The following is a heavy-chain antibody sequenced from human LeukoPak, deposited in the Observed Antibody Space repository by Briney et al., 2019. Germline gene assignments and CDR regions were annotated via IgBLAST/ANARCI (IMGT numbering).Heavy chain of an antibody. D-gene: IGHD3-22*01. CDR3: ARLDTSGYYYYGMDV. CDR1: GCSFTSYW. J-gene: IGHJ6*02. CDR2: IYPGDSDP. Sequence: GESLKISCKGSGCSFTSYWIGWVRQMPGKGLEWMGIIYPGDSDPRYSPSFRGQVIISADKSISTAYLQWSSLKASDTAMYYCARLDTSGYYYYGMDVWGQGTTVTVSS. V-gene: IGHV5-51*01.